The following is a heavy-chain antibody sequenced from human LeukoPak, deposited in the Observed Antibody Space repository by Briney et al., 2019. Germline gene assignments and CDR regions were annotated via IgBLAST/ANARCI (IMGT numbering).Heavy chain of an antibody. D-gene: IGHD4-17*01. Sequence: NTSETLSLTCTVSGGSISSSSYYWGWIRQPPGKGLEWIGSIYYSGSTYYNPSLKSRVTISVDTSKNQFSLKLSSVTAADTAVYYCATRTLTTVTTFDYWGQGTLVTVSS. CDR2: IYYSGST. CDR3: ATRTLTTVTTFDY. J-gene: IGHJ4*02. V-gene: IGHV4-39*07. CDR1: GGSISSSSYY.